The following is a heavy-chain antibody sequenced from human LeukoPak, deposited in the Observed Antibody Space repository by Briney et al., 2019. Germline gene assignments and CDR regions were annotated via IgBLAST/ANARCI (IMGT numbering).Heavy chain of an antibody. CDR1: GFTFSSYA. V-gene: IGHV3-23*01. D-gene: IGHD3-3*01. Sequence: GGSLRLSCAASGFTFSSYAMSWVRQAPGKGLEWVSAISGSGGSTYYADSVKGRFTISRDNSKNTLYLPMNSLRAEDTAVYYCANCPSSYLEWLLATDYWGQGTLVTVSS. CDR2: ISGSGGST. CDR3: ANCPSSYLEWLLATDY. J-gene: IGHJ4*02.